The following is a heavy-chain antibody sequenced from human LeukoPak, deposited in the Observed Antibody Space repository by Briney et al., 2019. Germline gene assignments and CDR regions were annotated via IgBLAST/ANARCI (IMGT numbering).Heavy chain of an antibody. Sequence: PSETLSLTCTVSGGSISSFYWSWIRQPPGKGLEWIGYIYYSGSTNYNPSLKSRVTISVDTSKNQLSLKLSSVTAADTAVYYCARFDYYDGSGYFSGFDYWGQGILVTVSS. CDR2: IYYSGST. V-gene: IGHV4-59*08. D-gene: IGHD3-22*01. CDR1: GGSISSFY. CDR3: ARFDYYDGSGYFSGFDY. J-gene: IGHJ4*02.